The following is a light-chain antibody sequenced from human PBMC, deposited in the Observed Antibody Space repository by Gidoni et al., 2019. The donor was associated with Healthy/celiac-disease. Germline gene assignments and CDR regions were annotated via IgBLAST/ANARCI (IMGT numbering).Light chain of an antibody. CDR2: DAS. J-gene: IGKJ1*01. CDR3: QQYDNLPWT. V-gene: IGKV1-33*01. CDR1: QDISNY. Sequence: DIQMTHSPSSLSASVGDRVTITCQASQDISNYLNWYQQKPGKAPKLLIYDASNLETGVPSRFSGSGSGTDFTFTISSLQHEDIATYYCQQYDNLPWTFGQGTKVEIK.